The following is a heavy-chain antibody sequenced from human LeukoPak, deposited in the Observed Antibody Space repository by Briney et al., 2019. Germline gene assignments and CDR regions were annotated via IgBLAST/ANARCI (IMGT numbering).Heavy chain of an antibody. CDR2: ISTSSGTI. J-gene: IGHJ4*02. CDR1: GFTFSDYY. D-gene: IGHD3-22*01. Sequence: PGGSLRLSCAASGFTFSDYYMSWIRQAPGKGLEWVSYISTSSGTIYYADSVKGRFTISRDNAKSSLYLQMNSLRAEDTAVYYCAREIGSGYATFDYWGQGTLVTVSS. CDR3: AREIGSGYATFDY. V-gene: IGHV3-11*04.